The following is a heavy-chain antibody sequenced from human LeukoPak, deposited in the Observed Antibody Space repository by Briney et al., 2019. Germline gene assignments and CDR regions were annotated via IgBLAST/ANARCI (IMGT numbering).Heavy chain of an antibody. CDR3: ARQVATIGLGYYYYYMDV. CDR1: GGSISSSSYY. J-gene: IGHJ6*03. D-gene: IGHD5-12*01. CDR2: IYYSGST. Sequence: SETLSLTCAVYGGSISSSSYYWGWIRQPPGKGLEWIGSIYYSGSTYYNPSLKSRVTISVDTSKNQFSLKLSSVTAADTAVYYCARQVATIGLGYYYYYMDVWGKGTTVTISS. V-gene: IGHV4-39*01.